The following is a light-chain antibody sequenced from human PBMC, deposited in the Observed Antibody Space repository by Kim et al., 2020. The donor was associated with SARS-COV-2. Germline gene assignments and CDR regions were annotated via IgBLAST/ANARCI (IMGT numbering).Light chain of an antibody. CDR3: QQFDVPPVT. Sequence: DTQMTQSPSSLSASVGDRVSITCHASQDISIHLNWYQKKPGEAPNLLIYDASKLKRGVPSRFSGSGSGTEFTFSITNLQPEDFATYFCQQFDVPPVTFGGGTKVDIK. J-gene: IGKJ4*01. CDR2: DAS. V-gene: IGKV1-33*01. CDR1: QDISIH.